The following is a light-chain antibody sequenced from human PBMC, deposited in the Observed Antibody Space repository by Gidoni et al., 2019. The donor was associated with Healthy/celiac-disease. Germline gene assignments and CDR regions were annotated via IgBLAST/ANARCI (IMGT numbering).Light chain of an antibody. Sequence: QSALTQPPSASVSPGQSVTISCTETSSDVGGYNYVSWYQQHPGKAPKLMIYEVSKRPSGVPDRFSGSKSGNTASLTVSGLQAEDEADYYCSSYAGSNNFVFGTGTKVTVL. V-gene: IGLV2-8*01. J-gene: IGLJ1*01. CDR2: EVS. CDR3: SSYAGSNNFV. CDR1: SSDVGGYNY.